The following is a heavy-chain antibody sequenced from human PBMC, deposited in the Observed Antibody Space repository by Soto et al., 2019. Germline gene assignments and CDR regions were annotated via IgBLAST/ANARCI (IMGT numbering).Heavy chain of an antibody. CDR2: ISSSSSTI. V-gene: IGHV3-48*04. CDR3: ARDGLGIGY. Sequence: GGSLRLSCAASGFTFSSYSMNWVRQAPGKGLEWVSYISSSSSTIYYADSVKGRFTISRDNAKNSLYLQMNSLRAEDTAVYYCARDGLGIGYWGQGTLVTVSS. D-gene: IGHD7-27*01. CDR1: GFTFSSYS. J-gene: IGHJ4*02.